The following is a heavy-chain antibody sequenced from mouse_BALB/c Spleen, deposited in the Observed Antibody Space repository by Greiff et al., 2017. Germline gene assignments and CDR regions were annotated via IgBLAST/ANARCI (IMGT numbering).Heavy chain of an antibody. D-gene: IGHD1-1*01. J-gene: IGHJ3*01. CDR3: ASCIYYYGSSYPAWFAY. V-gene: IGHV3-2*02. CDR1: GYSITSDYA. Sequence: EVQLVESGPGLVKPSQSLSLTCTVTGYSITSDYAWNWIRQFPGNKLEWMGYISYSGSTSYNPSLKSRISITRDTSKNQFFLQLNSVTTEDTATYYCASCIYYYGSSYPAWFAYWGQGTLVTVSA. CDR2: ISYSGST.